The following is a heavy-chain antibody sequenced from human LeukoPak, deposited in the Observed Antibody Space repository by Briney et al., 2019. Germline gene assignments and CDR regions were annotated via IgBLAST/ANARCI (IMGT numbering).Heavy chain of an antibody. CDR1: GFTFSGYW. J-gene: IGHJ4*02. D-gene: IGHD3-22*01. V-gene: IGHV3-7*01. Sequence: PGGSLRLSXAASGFTFSGYWMSWIRQAPGKGLEWVANINLHGSVIHYVDSVKGRFTISRDNAKNLLYLQMNYLRAEDTALYYCATSDDSSGSDWGQGTLVTVSS. CDR2: INLHGSVI. CDR3: ATSDDSSGSD.